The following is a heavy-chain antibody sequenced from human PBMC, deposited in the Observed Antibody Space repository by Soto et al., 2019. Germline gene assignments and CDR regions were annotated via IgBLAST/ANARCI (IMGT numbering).Heavy chain of an antibody. J-gene: IGHJ3*02. CDR1: GGTFSSYA. D-gene: IGHD4-17*01. V-gene: IGHV1-69*01. CDR3: AREDRSWVTTRDHDAFDI. CDR2: IIPIFGTA. Sequence: QVQLVQSGAEVKKPGSSVKVSCKASGGTFSSYAISWVRQAPGQGLEWMGGIIPIFGTANYAEKFQGRVTITADESTSTAYMELSSLRSEDTAVYYCAREDRSWVTTRDHDAFDIWGQGTMVTVSS.